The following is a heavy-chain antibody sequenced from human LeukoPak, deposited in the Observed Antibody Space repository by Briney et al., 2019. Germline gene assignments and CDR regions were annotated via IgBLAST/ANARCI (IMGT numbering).Heavy chain of an antibody. CDR2: IKQDGSEK. D-gene: IGHD3-16*01. V-gene: IGHV3-7*05. CDR3: VRGDNWAFDY. CDR1: GFTFSTYW. J-gene: IGHJ4*02. Sequence: GGSLRLSCAASGFTFSTYWMSWVRQAPGIGLEWVANIKQDGSEKYYADSVKGRFTVSRDNAKNSLYLQMISLRAEDTAVYYCVRGDNWAFDYWGQGTLVTVSS.